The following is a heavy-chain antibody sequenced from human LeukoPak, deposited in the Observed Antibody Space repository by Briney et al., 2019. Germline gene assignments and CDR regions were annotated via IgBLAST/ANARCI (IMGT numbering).Heavy chain of an antibody. J-gene: IGHJ4*02. CDR2: INPNSGGT. D-gene: IGHD6-13*01. CDR1: GYTFPSYD. Sequence: ASVKVSCKASGYTFPSYDINWVRQAPGQGLEWMGRINPNSGGTNYAQKFQGRVTMTRDTSISTAYMELSRLRSDDTAVYYCARDRLAAAGTRADYWGQGTLVTVSS. V-gene: IGHV1-2*06. CDR3: ARDRLAAAGTRADY.